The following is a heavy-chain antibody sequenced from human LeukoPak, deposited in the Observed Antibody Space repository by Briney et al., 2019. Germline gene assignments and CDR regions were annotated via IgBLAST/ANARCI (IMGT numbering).Heavy chain of an antibody. V-gene: IGHV4-38-2*02. CDR3: ARRGSPVVVPALLFDY. Sequence: SDTLSLACSVSGYSISSAYYWGWIRQPPGKGLEWIGTMYHSGSTNYNPSLKSRVTISVDTSKDQSSLKLSSVTAADTAVYCCARRGSPVVVPALLFDYWGQGTLVTVSS. CDR1: GYSISSAYY. D-gene: IGHD2-2*01. CDR2: MYHSGST. J-gene: IGHJ4*02.